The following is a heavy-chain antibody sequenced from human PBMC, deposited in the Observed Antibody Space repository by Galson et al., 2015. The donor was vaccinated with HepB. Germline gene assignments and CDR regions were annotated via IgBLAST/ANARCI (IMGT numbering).Heavy chain of an antibody. CDR3: ARGLYDYVWGSYRTPQGY. CDR2: ISSSGSTI. D-gene: IGHD3-16*02. CDR1: GFTFSDYY. J-gene: IGHJ4*02. Sequence: SLRLSCAASGFTFSDYYMSWTRQAPGKGLEWVSYISSSGSTIYYADSVKGRFTISRDNAKNSLYLQMNSLRAEDTAVYYCARGLYDYVWGSYRTPQGYWGQGTLVTVSS. V-gene: IGHV3-11*01.